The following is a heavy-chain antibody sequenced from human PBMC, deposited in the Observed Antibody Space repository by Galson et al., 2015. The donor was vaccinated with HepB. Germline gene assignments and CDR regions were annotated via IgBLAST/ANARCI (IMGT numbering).Heavy chain of an antibody. CDR1: GGTFSSYA. J-gene: IGHJ4*02. CDR3: AREARYSSSWYAE. CDR2: IIPILGIA. V-gene: IGHV1-69*04. D-gene: IGHD6-13*01. Sequence: SVKVSCKASGGTFSSYAISWVRQAPGQGLEWMGRIIPILGIANYAQKFQGRVTITADKSTSTAYMELSSLRSEDTAVYYCAREARYSSSWYAEWGQGTLVTVSS.